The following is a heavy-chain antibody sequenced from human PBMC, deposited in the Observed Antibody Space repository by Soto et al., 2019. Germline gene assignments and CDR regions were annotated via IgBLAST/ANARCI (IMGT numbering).Heavy chain of an antibody. V-gene: IGHV3-33*01. D-gene: IGHD1-26*01. J-gene: IGHJ4*02. CDR2: IWYDGSNK. Sequence: GGSLRLSCAASGFTFSSYGMHWVRQAPGKGLEWVAVIWYDGSNKYYADSVKGRFTISRDNSKNTLYLQMNSLRAEDTAVYYCARDMRDSGPYYFGYWGQGTLVTVSS. CDR1: GFTFSSYG. CDR3: ARDMRDSGPYYFGY.